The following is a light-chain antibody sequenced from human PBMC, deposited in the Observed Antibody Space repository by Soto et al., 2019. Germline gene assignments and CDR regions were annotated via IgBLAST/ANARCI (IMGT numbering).Light chain of an antibody. CDR2: DAS. V-gene: IGKV1-39*01. CDR3: QQSYTTPFT. J-gene: IGKJ3*01. Sequence: DIQMTQSPASLSASVGDRVTITCRASQSIRSHLNWYQQKPGKAPKFLIYDASSLQSGVPSRFSGSGSGTDFTLTISSLQPEDFATYYCQQSYTTPFTFGPRTKVDI. CDR1: QSIRSH.